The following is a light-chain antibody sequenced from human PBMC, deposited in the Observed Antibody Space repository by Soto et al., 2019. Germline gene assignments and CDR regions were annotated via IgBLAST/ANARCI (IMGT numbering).Light chain of an antibody. CDR1: QSVLHSSNNKNY. CDR2: WAS. J-gene: IGKJ4*01. V-gene: IGKV4-1*01. Sequence: DIVMTQSPDSLAVSLGERATINCKSSQSVLHSSNNKNYIAWYQQKPGQPPKLLIYWASTRESGVPDRFSGSGSGTDFTLTISSLQAEDVAVYSCQQYYTSPLTFGGGTKVEIK. CDR3: QQYYTSPLT.